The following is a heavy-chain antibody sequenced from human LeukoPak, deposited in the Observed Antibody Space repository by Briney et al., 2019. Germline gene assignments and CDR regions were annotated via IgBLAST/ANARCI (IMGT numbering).Heavy chain of an antibody. CDR3: AKTTIGYSSGRFPGWPVDY. D-gene: IGHD6-19*01. V-gene: IGHV3-23*01. Sequence: GGSLRLSCAASGFTFSSYTMNWVRQAPGKGLEWVSGIVGSGGSTYYAESVRGRFTISRDNSKNTVYMQMNSLRDEDTAVYYCAKTTIGYSSGRFPGWPVDYWGQGTLVTVSS. CDR1: GFTFSSYT. CDR2: IVGSGGST. J-gene: IGHJ4*02.